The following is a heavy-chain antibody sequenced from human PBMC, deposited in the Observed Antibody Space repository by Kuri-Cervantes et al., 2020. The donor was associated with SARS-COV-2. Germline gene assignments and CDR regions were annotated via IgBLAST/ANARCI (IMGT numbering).Heavy chain of an antibody. V-gene: IGHV3-33*08. Sequence: GESLKISCAASGFTFSSYGMHWVRQAPGKGLEWVAVIWYDGSNKYYADSVKGRFTISRDNSKHTLYLQMNSLRAEDTAVYYCARDSMGSGWYYYYYYYGMDVWGQGTTVTVSS. CDR2: IWYDGSNK. D-gene: IGHD6-19*01. CDR3: ARDSMGSGWYYYYYYYGMDV. CDR1: GFTFSSYG. J-gene: IGHJ6*02.